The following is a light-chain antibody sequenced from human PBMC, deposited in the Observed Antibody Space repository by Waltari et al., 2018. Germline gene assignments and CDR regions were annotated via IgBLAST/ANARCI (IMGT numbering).Light chain of an antibody. J-gene: IGKJ3*01. V-gene: IGKV1-33*01. CDR2: DAS. CDR1: QYITNY. CDR3: QRYDNLPIFA. Sequence: DIQLTQSPPSLSASVGDRVTITRRASQYITNYLNWHQQRTAKAPKLLTHDASKLKIGAPSRCSGSQSGTHFTLTISSLQPEDIGTYYCQRYDNLPIFAFGPGTKVEI.